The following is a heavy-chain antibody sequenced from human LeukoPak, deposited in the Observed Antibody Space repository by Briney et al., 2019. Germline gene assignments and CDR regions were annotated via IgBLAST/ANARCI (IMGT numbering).Heavy chain of an antibody. CDR1: GYTFTSYG. V-gene: IGHV1-18*01. J-gene: IGHJ3*02. Sequence: ASVKVSCKTSGYTFTSYGISWVRQAPGQGLEWMGWISGHNGNTNYAQKLQGRVTITTDTFTSTAYMELRSLRSDDTAVYYCARDTRFGEEGQKNAFDIWGQGTMVTVSS. CDR3: ARDTRFGEEGQKNAFDI. D-gene: IGHD3-10*01. CDR2: ISGHNGNT.